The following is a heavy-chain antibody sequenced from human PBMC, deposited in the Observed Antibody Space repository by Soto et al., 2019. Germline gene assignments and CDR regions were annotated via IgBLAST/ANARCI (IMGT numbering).Heavy chain of an antibody. CDR3: ARVKVPAAILGAFDL. Sequence: ASVKVSCKASGYTFTSYGMNWVRQAPGRGLEWMGWINPGNGNTKYSQKFQGRVIIERDTSASTAYMELRSLKSDDTAVYYCARVKVPAAILGAFDLWGQGTLVTVSS. V-gene: IGHV1-3*01. J-gene: IGHJ3*01. CDR2: INPGNGNT. CDR1: GYTFTSYG. D-gene: IGHD2-2*02.